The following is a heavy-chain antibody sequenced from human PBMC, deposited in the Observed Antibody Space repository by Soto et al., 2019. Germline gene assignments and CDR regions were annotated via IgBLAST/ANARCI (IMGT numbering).Heavy chain of an antibody. V-gene: IGHV3-9*01. D-gene: IGHD5-18*01. CDR1: GFTFDDYA. Sequence: GGSLRLSCAASGFTFDDYAMHWVRQAPGKGLEWVSGISWNSGSIGYADSVKGRFTISRDNAKNSLYLQMNSLRAEDTALYYCAKDLYSYGSSGAFDIWGQGTMVTVSS. J-gene: IGHJ3*02. CDR3: AKDLYSYGSSGAFDI. CDR2: ISWNSGSI.